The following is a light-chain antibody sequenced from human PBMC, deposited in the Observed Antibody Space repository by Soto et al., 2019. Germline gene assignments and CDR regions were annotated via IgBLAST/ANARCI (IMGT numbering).Light chain of an antibody. J-gene: IGLJ1*01. Sequence: QSALTQPASVSASPGQSITISCTGTSSDVGTYDDVSWYRQHPGKAPRLLIYEVTNRPSGVSNRFSGSKSGDTASLTISGLQAEDEGDYYYSSYTIGSTYVFGSGTKLTVL. CDR3: SSYTIGSTYV. CDR1: SSDVGTYDD. CDR2: EVT. V-gene: IGLV2-14*01.